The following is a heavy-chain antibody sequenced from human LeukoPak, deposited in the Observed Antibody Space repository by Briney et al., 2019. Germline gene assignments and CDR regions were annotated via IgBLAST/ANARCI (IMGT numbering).Heavy chain of an antibody. V-gene: IGHV4-59*08. CDR3: ARHIGFCSSTTCQARFDP. CDR2: IYYSGNS. CDR1: GGSISNFY. J-gene: IGHJ5*02. D-gene: IGHD2-2*01. Sequence: PSETLSLTCTVSGGSISNFYWSWIRQPPGKGLEWIGYIYYSGNSNYNPSLKSRVTISVDTSKNQFSLKLSSVTAADTAAYYCARHIGFCSSTTCQARFDPWGQGTLVTVSS.